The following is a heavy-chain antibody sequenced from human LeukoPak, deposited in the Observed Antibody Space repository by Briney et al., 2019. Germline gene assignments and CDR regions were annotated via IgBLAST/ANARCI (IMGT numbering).Heavy chain of an antibody. Sequence: GASVKVSCKASGYTFTSYGISWVRQAPGQGLEWMGWISAYNGNTNYAQKLQGRVTMTTDTSTSTAYMELRSLRSDDTAVYYCARDSWVVVVPAFSAFDIWGQGTMVTVSP. V-gene: IGHV1-18*01. J-gene: IGHJ3*02. CDR2: ISAYNGNT. CDR1: GYTFTSYG. CDR3: ARDSWVVVVPAFSAFDI. D-gene: IGHD2-2*01.